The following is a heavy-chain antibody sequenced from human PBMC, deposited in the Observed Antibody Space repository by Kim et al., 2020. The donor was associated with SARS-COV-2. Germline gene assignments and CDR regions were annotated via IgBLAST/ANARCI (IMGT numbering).Heavy chain of an antibody. Sequence: SETLSLTCTVSGGSISSSSYYWGWIRQPPGKGLEWIGSIYYSGSTYYNPSLKSRVTISVDTSKNQFSLKLSSVTAADTAVYYCARHISGWYLPRPQAFYYYGMDVWGQGTTVTVSS. D-gene: IGHD6-19*01. V-gene: IGHV4-39*01. CDR3: ARHISGWYLPRPQAFYYYGMDV. CDR1: GGSISSSSYY. CDR2: IYYSGST. J-gene: IGHJ6*02.